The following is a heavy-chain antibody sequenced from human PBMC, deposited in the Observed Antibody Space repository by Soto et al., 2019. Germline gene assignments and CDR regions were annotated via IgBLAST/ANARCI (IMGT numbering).Heavy chain of an antibody. CDR2: IWYDGSNK. D-gene: IGHD3-10*01. CDR3: AREAQFEDDAFDI. V-gene: IGHV3-33*01. Sequence: GGSLRLSCAASGFTFSSYGMHWVRQAPGKGLEWVAVIWYDGSNKYYADSVKGRFTISRDNSKNTLYLQMNSLRAEDTAVYYCAREAQFEDDAFDIWGQGTMVTVSS. J-gene: IGHJ3*02. CDR1: GFTFSSYG.